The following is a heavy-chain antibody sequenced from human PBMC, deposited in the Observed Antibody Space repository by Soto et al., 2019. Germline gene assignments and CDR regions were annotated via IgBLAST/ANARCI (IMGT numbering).Heavy chain of an antibody. CDR2: IGGRGEYT. V-gene: IGHV3-23*01. Sequence: GGSLRLSCAASGFTFSHYAMMWVRQAPGKGLERVSVIGGRGEYTNYANSVKGRFTISRDNSKNTLYLQMNSLGVDDTAVYYCAKDPDYGDTSGYPSPPPWGRGTMVTVSS. CDR1: GFTFSHYA. J-gene: IGHJ5*02. D-gene: IGHD3-22*01. CDR3: AKDPDYGDTSGYPSPPP.